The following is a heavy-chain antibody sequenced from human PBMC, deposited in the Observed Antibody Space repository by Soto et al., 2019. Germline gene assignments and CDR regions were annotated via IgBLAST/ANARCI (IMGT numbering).Heavy chain of an antibody. CDR1: GYIFVNYD. CDR3: VMVDNYVTPTPQDV. CDR2: ISPYAGNT. V-gene: IGHV1-18*01. Sequence: QVQLVQSGDEVKKPGASVKVSCKASGYIFVNYDIAWVRKPPGQGLEWMGWISPYAGNTNSATKVQGRLTMTTDTSTSTAYMDLGSLTSDDTAVYYCVMVDNYVTPTPQDVWGQGTTVTVSS. D-gene: IGHD3-16*01. J-gene: IGHJ6*02.